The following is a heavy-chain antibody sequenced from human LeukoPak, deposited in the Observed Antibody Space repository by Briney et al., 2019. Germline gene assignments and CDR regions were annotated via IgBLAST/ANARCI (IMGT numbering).Heavy chain of an antibody. CDR1: GFTFSSYA. CDR3: VKDRSYDFWEPFAP. Sequence: QPGGSLRLSCAASGFTFSSYAMHWVRQAPGKGLEYVSAISSNGGSRYYADSVKGRFTISRDNSKNTLYLQMSSLRAEDTAVYYCVKDRSYDFWEPFAPWGQGTLVTVSS. CDR2: ISSNGGSR. J-gene: IGHJ5*02. D-gene: IGHD3-3*01. V-gene: IGHV3-64D*09.